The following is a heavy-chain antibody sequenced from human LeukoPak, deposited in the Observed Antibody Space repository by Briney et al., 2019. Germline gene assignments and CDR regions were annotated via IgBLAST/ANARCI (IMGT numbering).Heavy chain of an antibody. D-gene: IGHD3-9*01. V-gene: IGHV3-30*03. Sequence: GGSLRLSCAASGFTFGSYGMHWVRQAPGKGLEWLTLISHDGSKKYYAESVMGRFTISRDNSKNTLYLQMNSLRAEDTAVYYCARDFEAPSNCWGQGTLVTVSS. CDR1: GFTFGSYG. CDR2: ISHDGSKK. CDR3: ARDFEAPSNC. J-gene: IGHJ4*02.